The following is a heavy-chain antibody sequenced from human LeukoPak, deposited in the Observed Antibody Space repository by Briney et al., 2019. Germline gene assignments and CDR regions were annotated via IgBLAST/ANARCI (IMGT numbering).Heavy chain of an antibody. CDR3: ARGKAAAGTFYYYYYMDV. D-gene: IGHD6-13*01. V-gene: IGHV4-34*01. J-gene: IGHJ6*03. CDR1: GGSFSGYY. CDR2: INHSGST. Sequence: SETLSLTCAVYGGSFSGYYWSWIRQPPGKGLEGIGEINHSGSTNYNPSLKSRVTISVDTSKNQFSLKLSSVTAADTAVYYCARGKAAAGTFYYYYYMDVWGKGTTVTVSS.